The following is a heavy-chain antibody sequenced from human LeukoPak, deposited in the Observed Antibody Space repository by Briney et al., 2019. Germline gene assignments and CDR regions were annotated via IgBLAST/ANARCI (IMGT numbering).Heavy chain of an antibody. D-gene: IGHD4-11*01. CDR1: GYTFAGYY. CDR3: ARGGMTTVNPIDY. CDR2: INPNSGGT. Sequence: GASVKVSCKASGYTFAGYYMHWVRQAPGQGLEWMGWINPNSGGTNYAQKFQGRVTMTRDTSISTAYMELSRLRSDDTAVYYCARGGMTTVNPIDYWGQGTLVTVSS. J-gene: IGHJ4*02. V-gene: IGHV1-2*02.